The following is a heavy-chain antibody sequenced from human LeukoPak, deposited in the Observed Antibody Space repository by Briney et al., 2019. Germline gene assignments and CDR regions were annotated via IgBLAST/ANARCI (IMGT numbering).Heavy chain of an antibody. V-gene: IGHV1-18*01. Sequence: GASVKVSCKASGYTFTSYGISWVRQAPGRGLEWMGWISAYNGNTNYAQKLQGRVTMTTDTSTSTAYMELRSLRSDDTAVYYCARVRNIAAAAYFDYWGQGTLVTVSS. CDR3: ARVRNIAAAAYFDY. J-gene: IGHJ4*02. CDR1: GYTFTSYG. CDR2: ISAYNGNT. D-gene: IGHD6-13*01.